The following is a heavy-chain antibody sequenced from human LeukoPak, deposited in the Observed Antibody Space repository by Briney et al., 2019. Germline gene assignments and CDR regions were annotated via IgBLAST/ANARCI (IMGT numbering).Heavy chain of an antibody. J-gene: IGHJ2*01. CDR1: GFTFSSYT. V-gene: IGHV3-33*08. CDR2: IWYDGSNK. CDR3: AREVLDYDTLTGYYKDWYFDL. D-gene: IGHD3-9*01. Sequence: GGSLRLSCAASGFTFSSYTINWVRQAPGKGLEWVAVIWYDGSNKYYPDSVKGRFTISRDNSKNTLYLQMNSLRAEDTAVYYCAREVLDYDTLTGYYKDWYFDLWGRGTLVTVSS.